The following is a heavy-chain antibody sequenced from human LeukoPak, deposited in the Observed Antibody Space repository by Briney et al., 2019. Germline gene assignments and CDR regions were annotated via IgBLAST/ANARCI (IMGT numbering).Heavy chain of an antibody. Sequence: PGGSLRLSCAASGFTFSDYYMNWVRQAPGKGLEWVSHISSSGSTIYYADSVKGRFTISRDNAKNSLYLQMNSLRAEDTAVYYCARDMELRYFDWLPSEGCLDYWGQGTVVTVSS. CDR3: ARDMELRYFDWLPSEGCLDY. D-gene: IGHD3-9*01. J-gene: IGHJ4*02. V-gene: IGHV3-11*01. CDR2: ISSSGSTI. CDR1: GFTFSDYY.